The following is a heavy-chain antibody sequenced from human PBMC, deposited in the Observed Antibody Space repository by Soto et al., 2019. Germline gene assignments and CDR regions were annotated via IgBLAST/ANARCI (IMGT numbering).Heavy chain of an antibody. CDR2: IKSYNGNT. J-gene: IGHJ4*02. CDR3: ARSSRYDFCSDSTCPSYDFDY. D-gene: IGHD3-3*01. CDR1: GYTFTNYV. V-gene: IGHV1-18*01. Sequence: QVQLVQSGAELKKPGASVKVSCKASGYTFTNYVITWVRQAPGQGLEWMVWIKSYNGNTDYAQKVQGRVTMSTDTSTGTTYIELRSLRSEDTSVYYCARSSRYDFCSDSTCPSYDFDYWGRGTLVTVSS.